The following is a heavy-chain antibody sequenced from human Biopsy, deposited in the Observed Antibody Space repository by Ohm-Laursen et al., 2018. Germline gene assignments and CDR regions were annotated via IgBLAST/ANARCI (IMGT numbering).Heavy chain of an antibody. CDR1: GVSVNRGSFY. D-gene: IGHD4-23*01. J-gene: IGHJ2*01. Sequence: TLSLICTFSGVSVNRGSFYWTWIRQPPAKGLECIGYIYYSGTTYYNPSLKGLVTISVDTSKNQFSLKLNSVTAADTAVYYCARRPYGGTRYWYFDLWGRGTLVTVSS. CDR2: IYYSGTT. CDR3: ARRPYGGTRYWYFDL. V-gene: IGHV4-31*01.